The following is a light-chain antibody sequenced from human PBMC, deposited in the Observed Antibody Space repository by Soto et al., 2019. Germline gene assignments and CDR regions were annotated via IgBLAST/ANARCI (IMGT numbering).Light chain of an antibody. J-gene: IGKJ5*01. CDR3: QQYDNLPIT. V-gene: IGKV1-33*01. CDR2: DAS. CDR1: QGISNF. Sequence: IPFTPSPSPPSSSLGDRVTTTFRASQGISNFLNWYQQKPGKAPKLLISDASNLETGLPSRFSGSRFGTDFTFTISSLQPEDIATYYCQQYDNLPITFGQGTRLEIK.